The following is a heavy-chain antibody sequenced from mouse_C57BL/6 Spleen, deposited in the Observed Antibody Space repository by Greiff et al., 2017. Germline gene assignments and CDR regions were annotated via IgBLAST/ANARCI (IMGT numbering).Heavy chain of an antibody. CDR3: ARSTYYRNYPYSFDY. J-gene: IGHJ2*01. Sequence: EVQLQESGPELVKPGASVKISCKASGYSFTDYNMNWVKQSNGKSLEWIGVINPNYGTTSYNQKFKGKATLTVDQSSSTAYMQLNSLTSEDSAVYYCARSTYYRNYPYSFDYWGQGTTLTVSS. CDR1: GYSFTDYN. CDR2: INPNYGTT. V-gene: IGHV1-39*01. D-gene: IGHD2-5*01.